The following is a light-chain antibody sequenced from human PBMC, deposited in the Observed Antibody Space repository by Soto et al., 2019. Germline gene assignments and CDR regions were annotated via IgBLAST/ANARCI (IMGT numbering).Light chain of an antibody. CDR3: QSYDSSLSGSV. CDR1: SSNIGAGYD. CDR2: GNS. V-gene: IGLV1-40*01. Sequence: QSVLTQPPSVSGAPGQSATISCTGSSSNIGAGYDVHWYQQLPGTAPKLLIYGNSNRPSGVPDRFSGSKSGTSASLAITGLQPEDEADYYCQSYDSSLSGSVFGGGTKLTVL. J-gene: IGLJ2*01.